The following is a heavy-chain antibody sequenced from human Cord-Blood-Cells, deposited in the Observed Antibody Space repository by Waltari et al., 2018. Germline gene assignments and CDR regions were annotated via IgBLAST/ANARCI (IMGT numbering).Heavy chain of an antibody. Sequence: QVQLVQSGAEVKKPGSSVKVSCKSSGGPLRIYAISRVRQAPGQGLEWMGGIIPIFGTANYAQKFQGRVTITADESASTAYMELSSLRSEDTAVYYCARAWSIAARGQFDYWGQGTLVTVSS. CDR3: ARAWSIAARGQFDY. CDR2: IIPIFGTA. D-gene: IGHD6-6*01. CDR1: GGPLRIYA. V-gene: IGHV1-69*01. J-gene: IGHJ4*02.